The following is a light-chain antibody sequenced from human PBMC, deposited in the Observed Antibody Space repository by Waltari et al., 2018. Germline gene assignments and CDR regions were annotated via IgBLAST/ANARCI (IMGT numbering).Light chain of an antibody. Sequence: QSALTQPASVSGSPGQSIPTSCTGTRSYVGSYNLVSWYQQHPGKVPKLVIYEDSKRPSGPSNRFSGSKSGNTASLTISGLQAEDEADYYCCSYAAGGSSVLFGGGTKLTVL. CDR1: RSYVGSYNL. V-gene: IGLV2-23*01. J-gene: IGLJ2*01. CDR2: EDS. CDR3: CSYAAGGSSVL.